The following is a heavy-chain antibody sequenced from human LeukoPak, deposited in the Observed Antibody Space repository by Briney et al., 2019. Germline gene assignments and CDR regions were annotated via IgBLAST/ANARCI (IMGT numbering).Heavy chain of an antibody. J-gene: IGHJ4*02. Sequence: ASVKVSCKASGYTFTSYYMHWVRQAPGQGLEWMGIINPSGGSTSYAQKFQGRVTMTRDTSTSTVYMELSSVRSEDTAVYYCARDSRGYIWNDEGGLYWGQGTLVTVSS. CDR2: INPSGGST. V-gene: IGHV1-46*03. D-gene: IGHD1-20*01. CDR1: GYTFTSYY. CDR3: ARDSRGYIWNDEGGLY.